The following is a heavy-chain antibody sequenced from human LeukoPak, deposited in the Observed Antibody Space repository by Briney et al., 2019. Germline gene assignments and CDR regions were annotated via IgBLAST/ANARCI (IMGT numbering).Heavy chain of an antibody. CDR2: IGGSDDTT. J-gene: IGHJ4*02. Sequence: GGSLRLSCTASGFSLKTYAMNGAPQVPGKGLEWVSSIGGSDDTTYYADSVKGRFTISSDFSTNTVSLQMTSLRAEDTAVYFCAKGLVVNDNYFDNWGQGTLVTVSS. CDR1: GFSLKTYA. V-gene: IGHV3-23*01. D-gene: IGHD2-2*01. CDR3: AKGLVVNDNYFDN.